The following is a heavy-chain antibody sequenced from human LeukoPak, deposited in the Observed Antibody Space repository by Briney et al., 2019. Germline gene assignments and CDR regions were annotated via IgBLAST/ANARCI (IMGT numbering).Heavy chain of an antibody. CDR1: GYTLTELS. V-gene: IGHV1-24*01. CDR2: FDPKDGET. J-gene: IGHJ4*02. CDR3: ATRGSYPRAHYFDH. D-gene: IGHD1-1*01. Sequence: ASVKVSCKVSGYTLTELSMHWVRQAPGKGIEWMGGFDPKDGETIYAQKFQGRVTMTEDTSTDTAYMELTSLRSEDTAVYYCATRGSYPRAHYFDHWGQGTLVTISS.